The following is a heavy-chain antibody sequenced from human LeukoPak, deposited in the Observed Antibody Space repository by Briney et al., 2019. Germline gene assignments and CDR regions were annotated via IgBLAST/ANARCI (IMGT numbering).Heavy chain of an antibody. CDR3: AKLVRGVMAKGYFDY. D-gene: IGHD3-10*01. V-gene: IGHV3-23*01. Sequence: GGSLRLSCAASGFTFSSYAMSWVRQAPGKGLEWVSAISGSGGSICYADSVKGRFTISRDKSKNTLYLQMNSLRAEDTAVYYCAKLVRGVMAKGYFDYWGQGTLVTVSS. CDR2: ISGSGGSI. J-gene: IGHJ4*02. CDR1: GFTFSSYA.